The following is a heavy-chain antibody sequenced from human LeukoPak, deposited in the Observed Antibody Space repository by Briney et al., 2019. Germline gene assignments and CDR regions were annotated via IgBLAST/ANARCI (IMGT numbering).Heavy chain of an antibody. CDR1: GGSISSGGYS. V-gene: IGHV4-30-2*01. Sequence: SQTLSLTCAVSGGSISSGGYSWSWIRQPPGKGLEWIGYIYHSGSTYYNPSLKSRVTISVDRSKNQFSLKLSSVTAADTAVYYRARGDREYFQHWGQGTLVTVSS. J-gene: IGHJ1*01. CDR3: ARGDREYFQH. CDR2: IYHSGST. D-gene: IGHD2-15*01.